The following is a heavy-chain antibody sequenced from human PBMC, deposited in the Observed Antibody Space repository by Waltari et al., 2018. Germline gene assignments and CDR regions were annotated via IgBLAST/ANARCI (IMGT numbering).Heavy chain of an antibody. Sequence: QVQLQQWGAGLLKPSETLSLTCAVYGGSSSGYYWSWIRQPPGTGLEWIGEINHSGSTTYNPSLKSRVTISVDTAKNQVSLKLSSVTAADTAVYYCAREGRYYGSGSYYWGQGTLVTVSS. CDR3: AREGRYYGSGSYY. CDR2: INHSGST. D-gene: IGHD3-10*01. V-gene: IGHV4-34*01. J-gene: IGHJ4*02. CDR1: GGSSSGYY.